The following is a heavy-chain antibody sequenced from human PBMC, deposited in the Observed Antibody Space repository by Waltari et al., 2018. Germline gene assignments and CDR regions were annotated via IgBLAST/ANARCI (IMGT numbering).Heavy chain of an antibody. CDR2: ISPNSGDT. V-gene: IGHV1-2*02. CDR1: GYTFTEYY. D-gene: IGHD2-2*01. Sequence: QVQLVQSGAEVKKPGASVKVSCKASGYTFTEYYIHWVRQAPGQGLEWMGWISPNSGDTKFAQRFQGRVTMTRDTSISTAYMELSRLTSDDTAVYYCARGSRYWTSTTCPSSAFDVWGQGTTVTVSS. J-gene: IGHJ6*02. CDR3: ARGSRYWTSTTCPSSAFDV.